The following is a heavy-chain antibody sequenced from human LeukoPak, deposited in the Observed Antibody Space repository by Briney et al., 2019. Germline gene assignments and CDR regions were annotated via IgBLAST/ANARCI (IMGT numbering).Heavy chain of an antibody. CDR2: IKSKTDGGTT. V-gene: IGHV3-15*01. Sequence: GGSLRLSCAASGFTFSSYSMNWVRQAPGKGLEWVGRIKSKTDGGTTDYAAPVKGRFTISRDDSKNTLYLQMNSLKTEDTAVYYCTTAENFWSGYYTNDAFDIWGQGTMVTVSS. D-gene: IGHD3-3*01. CDR3: TTAENFWSGYYTNDAFDI. CDR1: GFTFSSYS. J-gene: IGHJ3*02.